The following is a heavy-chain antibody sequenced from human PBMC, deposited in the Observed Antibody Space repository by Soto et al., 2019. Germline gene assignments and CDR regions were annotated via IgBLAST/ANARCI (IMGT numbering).Heavy chain of an antibody. V-gene: IGHV5-51*01. Sequence: GESLKISCKGYGYTFTDYWIGWVRQMPGKGLELIGLIYPGDSDTRYSPSFQGRVTISADKSISTAFLQWSSLRASDTAMYYCASQKTVIRGPLSSDWFDPWGQGTLVTVSS. CDR2: IYPGDSDT. CDR1: GYTFTDYW. J-gene: IGHJ5*02. D-gene: IGHD1-1*01. CDR3: ASQKTVIRGPLSSDWFDP.